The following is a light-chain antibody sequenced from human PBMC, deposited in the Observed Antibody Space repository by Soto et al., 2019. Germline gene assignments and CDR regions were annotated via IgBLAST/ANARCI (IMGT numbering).Light chain of an antibody. CDR3: QQYKNWPPYT. CDR1: QSVSSN. V-gene: IGKV3-15*01. Sequence: EIVMTQSPATLSVSPGERVTLSCRASQSVSSNLAWFHQTPGQAPRLLIYGASTRATGIPARFSGSGSGTECTLTISSLQSEDFAVYFCQQYKNWPPYTVGQGTKLEIK. CDR2: GAS. J-gene: IGKJ2*01.